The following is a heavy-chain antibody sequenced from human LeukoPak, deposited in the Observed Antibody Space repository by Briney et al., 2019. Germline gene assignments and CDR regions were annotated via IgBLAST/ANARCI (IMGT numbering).Heavy chain of an antibody. CDR2: IYHSGST. V-gene: IGHV4-30-2*01. CDR1: GGSISSGGYS. J-gene: IGHJ3*02. CDR3: ARGKSSPHAFDI. Sequence: PSETLSLTCAVSGGSISSGGYSWSWIRQPPGKGLEWIGYIYHSGSTNYNPSLKSRVTISVDKSKNQFSLKLTSVTAADTAVYYCARGKSSPHAFDIWGQGTMVTVSS.